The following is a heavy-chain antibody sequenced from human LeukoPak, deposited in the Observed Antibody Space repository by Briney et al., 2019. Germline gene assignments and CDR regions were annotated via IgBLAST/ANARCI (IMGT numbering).Heavy chain of an antibody. V-gene: IGHV4-38-2*02. CDR3: ARVAPQTYYDFWSGYPYLNWFDP. D-gene: IGHD3-3*01. CDR2: IYHSGST. CDR1: GYSISSGYY. Sequence: SETLSLTCTVSGYSISSGYYWGWIRQPRGKGLEWIGRIYHSGSTYYNPSLKSRVTISVDTSKNQFSLKLSSVTAADTAVYYCARVAPQTYYDFWSGYPYLNWFDPWGQGTLVTVSS. J-gene: IGHJ5*02.